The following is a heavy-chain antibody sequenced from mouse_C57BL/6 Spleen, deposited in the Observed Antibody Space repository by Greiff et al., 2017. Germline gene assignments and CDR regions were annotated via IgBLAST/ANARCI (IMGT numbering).Heavy chain of an antibody. D-gene: IGHD1-1*01. V-gene: IGHV1-80*01. Sequence: QVQLQQSGAELVKPGASVKISCKASGYAFSSYWMNWVKQRPGKGLEWIGQIYPGDGDTNYNGKFKGKATLTADKSSSTADMQLSSLTSEDSAVYFCARRYGSSYFDYWGQGTTLTVSS. CDR2: IYPGDGDT. J-gene: IGHJ2*01. CDR3: ARRYGSSYFDY. CDR1: GYAFSSYW.